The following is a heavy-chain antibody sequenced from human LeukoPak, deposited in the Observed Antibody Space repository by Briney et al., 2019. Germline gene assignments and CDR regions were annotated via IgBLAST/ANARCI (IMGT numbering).Heavy chain of an antibody. V-gene: IGHV1-69*13. D-gene: IGHD2-21*02. J-gene: IGHJ5*02. CDR3: ARVTHKELSPCSAP. Sequence: GASVKVSCKASGGTFNNYAINWVRQAPGQGLEWMGGIIPIFGSSNYAQKFQGRVTITADESTTTAYMELSSLRSEDTAVYYCARVTHKELSPCSAPWGQGPLVTVSS. CDR2: IIPIFGSS. CDR1: GGTFNNYA.